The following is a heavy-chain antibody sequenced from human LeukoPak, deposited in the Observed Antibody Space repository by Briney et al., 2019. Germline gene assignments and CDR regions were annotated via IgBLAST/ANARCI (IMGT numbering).Heavy chain of an antibody. Sequence: ASVEVSCKTSGYTSPDYYIHWVRQAPGQGLEWMGWVNPNTGGTNYEQKFQGRVTMTWDTSIRTAYMGVSSLRSDDTAVYYCARSPGGICHSCNWFDAWGQGTVVTVSS. D-gene: IGHD1-14*01. CDR2: VNPNTGGT. CDR1: GYTSPDYY. J-gene: IGHJ5*02. CDR3: ARSPGGICHSCNWFDA. V-gene: IGHV1-2*02.